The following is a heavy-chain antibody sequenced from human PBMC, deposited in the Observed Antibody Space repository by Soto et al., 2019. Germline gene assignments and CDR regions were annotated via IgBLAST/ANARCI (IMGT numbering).Heavy chain of an antibody. D-gene: IGHD3-22*01. V-gene: IGHV3-9*01. CDR3: AKDFDDSSGYYSLNAFDI. CDR2: ISWNSGSI. CDR1: GFTFDDYA. J-gene: IGHJ3*02. Sequence: GGSLRLSCAASGFTFDDYAMHWVRQAPGKGLEWVSGISWNSGSIGYADSVKGRFTISRDNAKNSLYLQMNSLRAEDTALYYCAKDFDDSSGYYSLNAFDIWGQGTMVTVSS.